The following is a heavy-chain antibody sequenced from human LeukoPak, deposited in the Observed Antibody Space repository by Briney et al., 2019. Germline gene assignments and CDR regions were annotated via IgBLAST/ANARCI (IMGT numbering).Heavy chain of an antibody. V-gene: IGHV3-53*01. CDR1: GFSVIRYY. CDR2: LYSGGNT. D-gene: IGHD5-12*01. Sequence: GGSLRLSCAVSGFSVIRYYISWVRQAPGKGLQWVSILYSGGNTYYADSVKGRFTISRDSSKNTLYLQMNSLRPEDSAVYYCARDGRGYMLDFWGQGTLVTVSS. J-gene: IGHJ4*02. CDR3: ARDGRGYMLDF.